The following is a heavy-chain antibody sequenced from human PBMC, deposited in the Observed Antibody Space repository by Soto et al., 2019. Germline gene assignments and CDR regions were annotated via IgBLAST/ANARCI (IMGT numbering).Heavy chain of an antibody. CDR3: ARGESQQQRDY. CDR1: GDSISSSKW. V-gene: IGHV4-4*02. D-gene: IGHD6-13*01. J-gene: IGHJ4*02. Sequence: QVQLQESGPGLVKPSGTLSLTCAVSGDSISSSKWWSWVRQPPGKGLEWIGEIYHSGSTNYNPSLRSRVIISVDKSKIQFSLKLSSVTDADSAVYYCARGESQQQRDYWGQGTLVTVSS. CDR2: IYHSGST.